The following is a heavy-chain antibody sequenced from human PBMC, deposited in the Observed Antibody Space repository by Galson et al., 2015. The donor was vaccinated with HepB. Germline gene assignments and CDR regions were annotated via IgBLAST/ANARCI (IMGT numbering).Heavy chain of an antibody. CDR3: ATKEMASITTAFDV. Sequence: SVKVSCKASGGTFSNYAITWVRQAPGQGLEWVGGIIPIFDTINSAQNFQGRVTITAAESTSTAYMELSSLRSEDTAVYYCATKEMASITTAFDVWGQGTMVTVSS. CDR2: IIPIFDTI. D-gene: IGHD5-24*01. J-gene: IGHJ3*01. V-gene: IGHV1-69*13. CDR1: GGTFSNYA.